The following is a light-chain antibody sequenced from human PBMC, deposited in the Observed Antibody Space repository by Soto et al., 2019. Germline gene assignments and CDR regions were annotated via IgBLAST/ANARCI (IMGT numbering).Light chain of an antibody. CDR3: ISYAGSDNFV. J-gene: IGLJ1*01. Sequence: QSALTQPPSASGSPGQSVTISCTGTSSDVGGYPYVSWYQQHPGEAPKLIIYEVSKRPSGVPDRFSASKSGNTASLTVSGLQAEDEADYYCISYAGSDNFVFGTGTKVTVL. CDR1: SSDVGGYPY. CDR2: EVS. V-gene: IGLV2-8*01.